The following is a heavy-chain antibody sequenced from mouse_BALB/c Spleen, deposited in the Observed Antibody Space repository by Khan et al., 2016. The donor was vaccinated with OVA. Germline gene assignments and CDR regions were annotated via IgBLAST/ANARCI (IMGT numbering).Heavy chain of an antibody. D-gene: IGHD2-4*01. Sequence: VQLKQSGPELMKPGASVKISCKASGYSFTSYYIHWVMQSHGKSLEWIGYIDPFSGDTTYNQKFKGKVTLTVEKSSSTAYIHLSSLTSEDSAVYYCERHDYVAWFTYWGQGTLVTVSA. CDR2: IDPFSGDT. CDR3: ERHDYVAWFTY. J-gene: IGHJ3*01. CDR1: GYSFTSYY. V-gene: IGHV1S135*01.